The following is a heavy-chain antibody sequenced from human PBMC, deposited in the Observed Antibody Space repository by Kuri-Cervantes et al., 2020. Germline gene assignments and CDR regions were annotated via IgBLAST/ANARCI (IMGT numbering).Heavy chain of an antibody. V-gene: IGHV4-34*01. CDR2: INHGGST. J-gene: IGHJ6*03. CDR1: GYSISSGYY. CDR3: ARGDYGSGSYYYYYYYMDV. Sequence: SQTLSLTCAVSGYSISSGYYWGWIRQPPGEGLEWIGEINHGGSTNYNPSLKSRVTISVDTSKNQFSLKLSSVTAADTAVYYCARGDYGSGSYYYYYYYMDVWGKGTTVTVSS. D-gene: IGHD3-10*01.